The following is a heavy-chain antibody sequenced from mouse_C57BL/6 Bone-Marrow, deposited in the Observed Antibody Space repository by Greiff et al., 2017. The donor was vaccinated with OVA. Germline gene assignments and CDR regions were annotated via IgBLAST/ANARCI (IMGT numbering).Heavy chain of an antibody. CDR1: GFNIKDYY. CDR3: TSYGNFDD. CDR2: IDPENGDT. V-gene: IGHV14-4*01. J-gene: IGHJ2*01. D-gene: IGHD2-1*01. Sequence: EVQLQQSGAELVRPGASVKLSCTASGFNIKDYYMHWVKQRPEQGLEWIGWIDPENGDTEYASQFQGKATITADTSSNTAYLQLSSLTSEDTAVYYCTSYGNFDDWGQGTTLTVSS.